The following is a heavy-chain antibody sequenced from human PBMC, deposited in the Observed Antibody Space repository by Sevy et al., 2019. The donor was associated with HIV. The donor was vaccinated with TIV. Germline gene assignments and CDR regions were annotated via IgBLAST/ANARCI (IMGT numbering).Heavy chain of an antibody. CDR1: GYSFTNYW. D-gene: IGHD6-25*01. J-gene: IGHJ4*02. CDR2: IYPGDSDT. V-gene: IGHV5-51*01. Sequence: GESLKTSRKGSGYSFTNYWIGWVRQMPGKGLEWMGTIYPGDSDTKYSPSFQGQVTISADKSISTAYLQCSSLKASDTAIYYCAGHPYYSSGSYCYFDQWGQGTLVTVSS. CDR3: AGHPYYSSGSYCYFDQ.